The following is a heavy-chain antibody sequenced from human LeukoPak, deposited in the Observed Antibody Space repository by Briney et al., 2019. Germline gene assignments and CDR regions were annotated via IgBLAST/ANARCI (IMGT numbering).Heavy chain of an antibody. J-gene: IGHJ4*02. D-gene: IGHD5-18*01. CDR2: INHSGST. CDR3: ARGRGGYSYGYLDY. Sequence: SETLSLTCTVSGYSISSGYYWSWIRQPPGKGLEWIGEINHSGSTNYNPSLKSRVTISVDTSKNQFSLKLSSVTAADTAVYYCARGRGGYSYGYLDYWGQGTLVTVSS. V-gene: IGHV4-38-2*02. CDR1: GYSISSGYY.